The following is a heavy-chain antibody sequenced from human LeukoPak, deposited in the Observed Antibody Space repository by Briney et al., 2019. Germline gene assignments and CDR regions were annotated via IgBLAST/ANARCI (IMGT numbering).Heavy chain of an antibody. V-gene: IGHV3-48*01. CDR3: ARALRYFDWLSTSPEYNWFDP. Sequence: PGGSLRLYCAASGFTFSSYSMNWLRQAPGKGLEWVSYISSSSSTIYYADSVKGRFTISRDNAKNSLYLQMNSLRAEDTAVYYCARALRYFDWLSTSPEYNWFDPWGQGTLVTGSS. D-gene: IGHD3-9*01. CDR1: GFTFSSYS. CDR2: ISSSSSTI. J-gene: IGHJ5*02.